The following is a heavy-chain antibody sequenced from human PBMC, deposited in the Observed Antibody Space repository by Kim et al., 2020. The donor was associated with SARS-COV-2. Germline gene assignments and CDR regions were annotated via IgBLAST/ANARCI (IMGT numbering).Heavy chain of an antibody. CDR2: GNT. V-gene: IGHV1-18*01. J-gene: IGHJ4*02. CDR3: ARVIGAWDY. Sequence: GNTNTTRNLQGRVPMTTDTSTSTAYMELRSLRSDDTAVYYCARVIGAWDYWGQGTLVTVSS.